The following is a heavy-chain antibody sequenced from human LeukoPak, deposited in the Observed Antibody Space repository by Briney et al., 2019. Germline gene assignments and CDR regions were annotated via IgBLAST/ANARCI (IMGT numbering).Heavy chain of an antibody. CDR3: ARVREVGATIGAFDI. J-gene: IGHJ3*02. D-gene: IGHD1-26*01. CDR1: GGTFSSYA. V-gene: IGHV1-46*01. Sequence: ASVKVSCKASGGTFSSYAISWVRQAPGQGLEWMGIINPSGGSTSYAQKFQGRVTMTRDTSTSTVYMELSSLRSEDTAVYYCARVREVGATIGAFDIWGQGTMVAVSS. CDR2: INPSGGST.